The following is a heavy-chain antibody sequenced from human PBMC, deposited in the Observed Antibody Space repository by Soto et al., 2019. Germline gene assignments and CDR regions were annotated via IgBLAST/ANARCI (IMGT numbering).Heavy chain of an antibody. V-gene: IGHV1-69*13. CDR3: ARDGSSTGTVIHYYYYGMDV. CDR1: GGTFSSYA. Sequence: GASVKVSCKASGGTFSSYAISWVRQAPGQGLEWMGGTIPIFGTANYAQKFQGRVTITADESTSTAYMELSSLRSEDTAVYYCARDGSSTGTVIHYYYYGMDVWGQGTTVTVSS. CDR2: TIPIFGTA. D-gene: IGHD1-1*01. J-gene: IGHJ6*02.